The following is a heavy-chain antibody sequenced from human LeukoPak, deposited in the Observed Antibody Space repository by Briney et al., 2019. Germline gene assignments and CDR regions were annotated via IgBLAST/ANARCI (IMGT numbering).Heavy chain of an antibody. CDR2: INHSGST. Sequence: PSETLSLTCAVYGGSFSGYYWSWIRQPPGMGLEWIGEINHSGSTNYNPSLKSRVTISVDTSKNQFSLKLSSVTAADTAVYYCARNGPMVRGVNLGLDYWGQGTPVTVSS. V-gene: IGHV4-34*01. CDR1: GGSFSGYY. D-gene: IGHD3-10*01. J-gene: IGHJ4*02. CDR3: ARNGPMVRGVNLGLDY.